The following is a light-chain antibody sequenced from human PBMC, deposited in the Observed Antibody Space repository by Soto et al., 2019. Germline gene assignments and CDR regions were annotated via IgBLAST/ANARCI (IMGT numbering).Light chain of an antibody. CDR1: QSVRSY. Sequence: IVLTQSPATLSLSPGERATLSCRASQSVRSYLAWYHQKPGQVHRLLIYGASKRATGIPARFIGSASGTDFTLTISSLEPEDFAVYDCKQCSSWPFTFGPGTKVDIK. V-gene: IGKV3-11*01. CDR3: KQCSSWPFT. J-gene: IGKJ3*01. CDR2: GAS.